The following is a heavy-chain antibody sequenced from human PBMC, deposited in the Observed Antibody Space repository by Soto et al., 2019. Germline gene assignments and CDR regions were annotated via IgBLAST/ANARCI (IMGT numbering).Heavy chain of an antibody. CDR2: IFWNDDK. CDR3: VHRIAGTGIRY. CDR1: GFSLSTSGVG. V-gene: IGHV2-5*01. J-gene: IGHJ4*02. D-gene: IGHD1-1*01. Sequence: QITLKESGPSLVKPTQTLTLTCTFSGFSLSTSGVGVGWIRQPPGQALEWLARIFWNDDKFYSPSLKSRLTITKDTAKTQVVLTMPNMDTVDTATYYCVHRIAGTGIRYWGQGNLGTGSS.